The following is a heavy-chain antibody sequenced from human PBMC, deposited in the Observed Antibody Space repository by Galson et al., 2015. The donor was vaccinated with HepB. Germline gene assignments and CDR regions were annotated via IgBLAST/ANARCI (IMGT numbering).Heavy chain of an antibody. J-gene: IGHJ6*02. V-gene: IGHV3-11*06. CDR3: ARMNSGWYGNYYYGIDV. D-gene: IGHD6-19*01. CDR2: ISSSSSYT. CDR1: GFTFSDYY. Sequence: SLRLSCAASGFTFSDYYMSWIRQAPGKGLEWVSYISSSSSYTNYADSVKGRFTISRDNAKNSLYLQMNSLRAEDTAVYYCARMNSGWYGNYYYGIDVWGQGTTVTVSS.